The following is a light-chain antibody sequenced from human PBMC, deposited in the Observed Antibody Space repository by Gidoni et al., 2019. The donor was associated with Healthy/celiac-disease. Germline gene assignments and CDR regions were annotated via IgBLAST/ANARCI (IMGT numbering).Light chain of an antibody. CDR3: QQYNNWPPYT. CDR1: QSVSST. V-gene: IGKV3-15*01. Sequence: VMTQSLATLSVPPGERATLSCRASQSVSSTLAWYQQKPGQAPRLLIYGASTRATGIPARFSGSGSGTEFTITISSLQSEDFAVYYCQQYNNWPPYTFGQGTKLEIK. CDR2: GAS. J-gene: IGKJ2*01.